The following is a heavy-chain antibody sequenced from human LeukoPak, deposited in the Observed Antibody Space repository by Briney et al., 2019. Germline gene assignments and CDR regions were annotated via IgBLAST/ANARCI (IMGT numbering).Heavy chain of an antibody. CDR1: GYALTELS. D-gene: IGHD1-26*01. CDR2: FDPEDGET. V-gene: IGHV1-24*01. CDR3: AMLALGRGYRGSYRGDY. J-gene: IGHJ4*02. Sequence: ASVKVSCKVSGYALTELSMHWVRQAPGKGLEWMGGFDPEDGETIYAQKFQGRVTMTEDTSTDTAYMELSSLRSEDTAVYYCAMLALGRGYRGSYRGDYWGQGTLVTVSS.